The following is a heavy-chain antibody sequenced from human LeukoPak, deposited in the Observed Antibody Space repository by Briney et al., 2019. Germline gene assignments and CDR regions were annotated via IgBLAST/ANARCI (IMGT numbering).Heavy chain of an antibody. J-gene: IGHJ4*02. V-gene: IGHV3-23*01. CDR3: AKDLWKADY. Sequence: GGSLRLSCEASGFTFSSYAMSWVRQAPGKGLEWVSAIGGDAVRTYYADSVKGRFSISRDNSKNTLYLQMNSLRADDTAVYYCAKDLWKADYWGQGTLVTVSS. CDR2: IGGDAVRT. CDR1: GFTFSSYA. D-gene: IGHD3-3*01.